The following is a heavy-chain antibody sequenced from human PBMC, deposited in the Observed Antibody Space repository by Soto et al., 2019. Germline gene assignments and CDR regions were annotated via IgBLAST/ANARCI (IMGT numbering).Heavy chain of an antibody. D-gene: IGHD3-3*01. J-gene: IGHJ5*02. V-gene: IGHV4-31*03. CDR2: IYYSGST. CDR1: GGSISSGGYY. Sequence: QVQLQESGPGLVKPSQTLSLTCTVSGGSISSGGYYWSWIRQHPGKGLEWIGYIYYSGSTYYNPSLKRRVTISVDTSKNQFALKLSSVTAADTAVYYCARAITIFGVGDNWFDPWGQGTLVTVSS. CDR3: ARAITIFGVGDNWFDP.